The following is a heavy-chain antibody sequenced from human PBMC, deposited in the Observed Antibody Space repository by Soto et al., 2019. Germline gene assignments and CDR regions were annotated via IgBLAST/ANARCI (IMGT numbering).Heavy chain of an antibody. CDR3: ARWWMYAPRFDP. CDR2: IYHSGST. J-gene: IGHJ5*02. V-gene: IGHV4-59*12. Sequence: PSETLSLTCTVSGGSISSYYWSWIRQPPGKGLEWIGYIYHSGSTYYNPSLKSRVTISVDRSKNQFSLKLSSVTAADTAVYYCARWWMYAPRFDPWGLGTLVTVSS. CDR1: GGSISSYY. D-gene: IGHD2-8*01.